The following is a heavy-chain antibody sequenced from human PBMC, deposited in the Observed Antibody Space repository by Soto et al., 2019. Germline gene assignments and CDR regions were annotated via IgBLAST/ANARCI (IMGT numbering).Heavy chain of an antibody. D-gene: IGHD2-2*01. J-gene: IGHJ6*02. CDR2: LSTSGTT. V-gene: IGHV4-4*07. CDR1: GGSITSYY. Sequence: QVHLQESGPGLVKPSETLSLTCTVSGGSITSYYWSWIRQPAGKGLEWIGRLSTSGTTNYNPSLESRVPVSLDTAKHQLSLMLSSVTAADTAVYYCAREMPSTTITNYGLDVWGQGTTVIVSS. CDR3: AREMPSTTITNYGLDV.